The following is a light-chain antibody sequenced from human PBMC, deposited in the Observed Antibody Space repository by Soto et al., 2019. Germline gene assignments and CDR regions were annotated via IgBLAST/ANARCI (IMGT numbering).Light chain of an antibody. CDR1: SSDVGTHNR. CDR3: SSFTTSNTWV. V-gene: IGLV2-18*02. CDR2: EVS. Sequence: QSVLTQPASVSGSAGQSITISCSGTSSDVGTHNRVSWYQQSPGTAPKLMIYEVSNRPSGVPDRFSGSKSGNTASLTISGLQPEDEADYYCSSFTTSNTWVLGGGTKLTVL. J-gene: IGLJ3*02.